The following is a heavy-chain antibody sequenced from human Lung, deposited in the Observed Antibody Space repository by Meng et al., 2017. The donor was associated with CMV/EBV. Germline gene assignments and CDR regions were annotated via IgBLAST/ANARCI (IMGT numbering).Heavy chain of an antibody. D-gene: IGHD2-15*01. CDR3: ARVKRYCTGGTCSSTGYYGMDV. Sequence: ASVXVSXKASGYNFTGYYIHWVRQAPGQGLEWMGWINPNSGGTNYAQKFQGRITMTGDTSITTAYMELSRLRSDDMAVYHCARVKRYCTGGTCSSTGYYGMDVXDDGXTVTVSS. CDR1: GYNFTGYY. V-gene: IGHV1-2*02. CDR2: INPNSGGT. J-gene: IGHJ6*04.